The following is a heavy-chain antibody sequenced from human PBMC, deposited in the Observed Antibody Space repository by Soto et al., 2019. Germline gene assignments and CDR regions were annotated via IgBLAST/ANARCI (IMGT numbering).Heavy chain of an antibody. D-gene: IGHD3-9*01. CDR1: GGSISSGDYY. CDR2: IYYSGST. Sequence: PSETLSLTCTVSGGSISSGDYYWSWIRQPPGKGLEWIGYIYYSGSTYYKKSLKSRVTISVDTSKNQFSLKLSSVTAADTAVYYCARAGYDLLTNFYIGVLDYWGQGTLVTVSS. V-gene: IGHV4-30-4*01. J-gene: IGHJ4*02. CDR3: ARAGYDLLTNFYIGVLDY.